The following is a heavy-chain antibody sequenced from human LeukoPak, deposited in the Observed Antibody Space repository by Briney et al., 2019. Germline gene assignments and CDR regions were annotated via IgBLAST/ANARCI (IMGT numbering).Heavy chain of an antibody. CDR1: GFTFSNFG. CDR3: ARDGTGFDY. V-gene: IGHV3-30*02. D-gene: IGHD7-27*01. Sequence: GGSLRLSCVASGFTFSNFGMDWVRQAPGKGLEWVAFMGSDGSSEFYGDSVKGRFTIFRDNSKNTLYLQMNSLRAEDTAVYYCARDGTGFDYWGQGTLVTVSS. CDR2: MGSDGSSE. J-gene: IGHJ4*02.